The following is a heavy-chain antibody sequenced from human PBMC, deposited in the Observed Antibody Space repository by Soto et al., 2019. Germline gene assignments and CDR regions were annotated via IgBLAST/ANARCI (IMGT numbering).Heavy chain of an antibody. J-gene: IGHJ4*02. Sequence: GGSLRLSCSASGFTFSSYWMHWVRQAPGKGLVWVSRINSDGSSTSYADSVKGRFTISRDNAKNTLYLQMNSLRAEDTAVYFCARAGLNYYFDYWGLGTLVTVSS. CDR1: GFTFSSYW. V-gene: IGHV3-74*01. CDR2: INSDGSST. CDR3: ARAGLNYYFDY.